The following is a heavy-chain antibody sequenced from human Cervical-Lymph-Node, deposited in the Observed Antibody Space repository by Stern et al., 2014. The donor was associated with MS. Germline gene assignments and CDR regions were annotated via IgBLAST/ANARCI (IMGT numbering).Heavy chain of an antibody. D-gene: IGHD1-26*01. CDR3: ARVGATKGRALDY. CDR2: ISGYSGNT. Sequence: QVQLVESGAEVKKPGASVKVSCKASGYTFVSYGVTWVRQAPGQGLEWMGWISGYSGNTDYAPNLQGRVTMTTETSTSTAYMELRSLRSDDTAVYYCARVGATKGRALDYWGQGTLVTVSS. V-gene: IGHV1-18*01. CDR1: GYTFVSYG. J-gene: IGHJ4*02.